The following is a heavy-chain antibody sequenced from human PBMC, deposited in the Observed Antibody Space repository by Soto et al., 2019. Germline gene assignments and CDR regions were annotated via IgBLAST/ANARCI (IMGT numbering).Heavy chain of an antibody. Sequence: SETLSLTCTVSGGSISNYYWSWIRQSPAKGFEWIGYIYYSGSTNYNPSLKSRVTISVDTSKNQFSLKLTSVTAADTAVYYCATGGTIFGTVSWGQGTLVTVSS. D-gene: IGHD3-3*01. CDR1: GGSISNYY. J-gene: IGHJ4*02. CDR2: IYYSGST. V-gene: IGHV4-59*01. CDR3: ATGGTIFGTVS.